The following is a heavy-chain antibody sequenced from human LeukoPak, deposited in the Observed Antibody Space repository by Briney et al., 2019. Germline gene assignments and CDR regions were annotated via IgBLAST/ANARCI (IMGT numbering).Heavy chain of an antibody. CDR3: ARDLTPGSYFDY. J-gene: IGHJ4*02. CDR2: IIPSGGST. D-gene: IGHD3-10*01. V-gene: IGHV1-46*01. CDR1: GYIFINNY. Sequence: ASVKVSCKASGYIFINNYMHWVRQAPGQGLEWMGIIIPSGGSTTYAQKFQGRVTMTRDMSTSTVYMELSSLRSEDTAVYYCARDLTPGSYFDYWGQGTLVTVSS.